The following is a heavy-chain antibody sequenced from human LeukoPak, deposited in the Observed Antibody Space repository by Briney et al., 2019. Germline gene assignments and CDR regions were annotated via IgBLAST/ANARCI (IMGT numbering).Heavy chain of an antibody. V-gene: IGHV3-30*02. Sequence: GGSLRLSCAASGFTFRNYNMHWVRQPPGKGLEWVEFIRNDGGNKNYADSVKGRFTISRDNSKNTLYPQMDSLRAEDMAVYYCAKDSSGWATDYWGQGTLVTVSS. CDR1: GFTFRNYN. D-gene: IGHD6-19*01. CDR2: IRNDGGNK. CDR3: AKDSSGWATDY. J-gene: IGHJ4*02.